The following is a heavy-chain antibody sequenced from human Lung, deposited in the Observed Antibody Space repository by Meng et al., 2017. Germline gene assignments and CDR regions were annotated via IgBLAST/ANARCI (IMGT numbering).Heavy chain of an antibody. V-gene: IGHV4-34*01. CDR2: INHSGST. Sequence: VPPQQGGGGLLEPPETLSLTRFVSGGSSSDYHWSWIRHPPGKGLEWIGEINHSGSTNYNPSLESRATISVDTSQNNLSLKLSSVTAADSAVYYCARGPTTMAHDFDYWGQGTLVTVSS. CDR3: ARGPTTMAHDFDY. D-gene: IGHD4-11*01. J-gene: IGHJ4*02. CDR1: GGSSSDYH.